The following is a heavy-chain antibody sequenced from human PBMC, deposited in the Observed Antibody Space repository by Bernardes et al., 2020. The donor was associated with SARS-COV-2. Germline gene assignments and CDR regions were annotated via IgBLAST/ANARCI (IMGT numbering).Heavy chain of an antibody. J-gene: IGHJ6*02. Sequence: GGSLRLSCRASGLKFDNAWMNWVRQTPGKVLEWIGRIRGENFGGTSDYADPVKGRFTMSRDASQNILYLQLNDLREADTGVYYCTSSDAAYDFWSGPPWSGLDAWGQGTTVTVSS. V-gene: IGHV3-15*07. CDR2: IRGENFGGTS. CDR3: TSSDAAYDFWSGPPWSGLDA. CDR1: GLKFDNAW. D-gene: IGHD3-3*01.